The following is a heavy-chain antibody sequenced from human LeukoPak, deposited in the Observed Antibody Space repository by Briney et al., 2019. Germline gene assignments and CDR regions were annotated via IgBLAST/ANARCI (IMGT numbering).Heavy chain of an antibody. D-gene: IGHD3-3*01. CDR1: GGSFSGYY. J-gene: IGHJ4*02. Sequence: KPSETLSLTCAVYGGSFSGYYWSWIRQPPGKGLEWIGEINHSGSTNYNPSLKSRVTISVDTSKNQFSLKLSSVTAADTAVYYCARGSGYSSNLDYWGQGTLVTVSS. CDR2: INHSGST. V-gene: IGHV4-34*01. CDR3: ARGSGYSSNLDY.